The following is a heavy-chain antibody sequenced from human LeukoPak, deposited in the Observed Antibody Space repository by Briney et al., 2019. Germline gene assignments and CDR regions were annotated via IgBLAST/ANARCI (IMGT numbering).Heavy chain of an antibody. J-gene: IGHJ4*02. CDR2: INHSGST. Sequence: SETLSLTCAVYGGSFSGYYWSWIRQPPGRGLEWIGEINHSGSTNYNPSLKSRVTISVDTSKNQFSLKLSSVTAADTAVYYCARVYVWGSYRPYFDYWGQGTLVTVSS. CDR3: ARVYVWGSYRPYFDY. V-gene: IGHV4-34*01. CDR1: GGSFSGYY. D-gene: IGHD3-16*02.